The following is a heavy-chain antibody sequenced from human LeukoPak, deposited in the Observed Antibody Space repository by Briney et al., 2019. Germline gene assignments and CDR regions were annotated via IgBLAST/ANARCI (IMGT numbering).Heavy chain of an antibody. V-gene: IGHV4-31*03. D-gene: IGHD3/OR15-3a*01. J-gene: IGHJ4*02. CDR1: GGSINSGAYY. CDR2: IYYSGST. CDR3: ARTAGVFGPEFDY. Sequence: SETLSLTCTVSGGSINSGAYYWSWSRQHPGRGLEWIGNIYYSGSTYYKPSLKSRLTISVDTSKNQFSLKLSSVTAADTAVYYCARTAGVFGPEFDYWGQGTLVTVSS.